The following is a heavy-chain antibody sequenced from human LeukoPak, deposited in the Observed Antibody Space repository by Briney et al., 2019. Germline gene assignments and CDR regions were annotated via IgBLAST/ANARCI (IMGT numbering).Heavy chain of an antibody. CDR3: ARLPADTAMVTYDY. J-gene: IGHJ4*02. CDR2: IFYSGST. Sequence: TPSETLSLTCTVSGGSISSHYWSWIRQPPGKRLEWIGYIFYSGSTNYNPSLKSRVTISVDTSKNQFSLKLSSVTAADTAVYYCARLPADTAMVTYDYWGQGTLVTVSS. D-gene: IGHD5-18*01. V-gene: IGHV4-59*11. CDR1: GGSISSHY.